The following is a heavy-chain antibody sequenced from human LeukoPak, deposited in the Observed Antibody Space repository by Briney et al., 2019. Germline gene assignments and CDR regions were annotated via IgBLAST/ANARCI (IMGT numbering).Heavy chain of an antibody. CDR3: ARDYVLRFLEWLLTDGMDV. CDR2: ISSSSSYI. CDR1: GFTFSSYA. J-gene: IGHJ6*02. Sequence: GGSLRLSCAASGFTFSSYAMSWVRQAPGKGLEWVSSISSSSSYIYYADSVKGRFAISRDNAKNSLYLQMNSLRAEDTAVYYCARDYVLRFLEWLLTDGMDVWGQGTTVTVSS. D-gene: IGHD3-3*01. V-gene: IGHV3-21*01.